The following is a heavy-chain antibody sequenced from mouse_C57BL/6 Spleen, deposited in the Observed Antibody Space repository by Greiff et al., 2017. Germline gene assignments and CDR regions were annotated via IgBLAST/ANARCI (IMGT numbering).Heavy chain of an antibody. V-gene: IGHV1-50*01. Sequence: QVQLQQPGAELVKPGASVKLSCKASGYTFTSYWMQWVKQRPGQGLEWIGEIDPSDSYTNYNQKFKGKATLTVDTSSSTAYMQLSSLTSEDSAVYDCARGGTPKFYWYLDVWGTGTTVTVSS. CDR3: ARGGTPKFYWYLDV. CDR1: GYTFTSYW. CDR2: IDPSDSYT. D-gene: IGHD2-14*01. J-gene: IGHJ1*03.